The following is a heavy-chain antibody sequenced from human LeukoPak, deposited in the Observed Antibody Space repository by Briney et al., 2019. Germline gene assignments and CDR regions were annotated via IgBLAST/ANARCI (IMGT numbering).Heavy chain of an antibody. CDR2: INTSGGST. D-gene: IGHD1-26*01. Sequence: ASVKVSCKASGYTFTSYYMHWVRQAPGQGREWMGIINTSGGSTSYAQKFQGRVTMTRDTSTSTVYMELSSLRSEDTAVYYCARDRGGATSPSDYWGQGTLVTVSS. CDR1: GYTFTSYY. J-gene: IGHJ4*02. V-gene: IGHV1-46*03. CDR3: ARDRGGATSPSDY.